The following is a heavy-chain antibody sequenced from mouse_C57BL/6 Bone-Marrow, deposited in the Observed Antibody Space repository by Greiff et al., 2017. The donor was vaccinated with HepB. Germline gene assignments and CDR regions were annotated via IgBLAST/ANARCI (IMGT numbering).Heavy chain of an antibody. CDR2: ISDGGSYT. J-gene: IGHJ3*01. CDR1: GFTFSSYA. Sequence: EVKLVESGGGLVKPGGSLKLSCAASGFTFSSYAMSWVRQTPEKRLEWVATISDGGSYTYYPYNVKGRVTIARDKSKNNLYLQMSHLKSEDTAMYYCARDPFAYWGQGTLVTVSA. CDR3: ARDPFAY. V-gene: IGHV5-4*01.